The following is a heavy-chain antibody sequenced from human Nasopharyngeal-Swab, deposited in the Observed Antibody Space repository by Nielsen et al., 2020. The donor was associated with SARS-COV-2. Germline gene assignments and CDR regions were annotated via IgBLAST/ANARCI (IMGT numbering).Heavy chain of an antibody. CDR3: ARDAGGGYSYGWTYYYYGMDV. Sequence: GASLKTSCAASGFSFSSYAMHWVRQAPGKGLEWVAVISYDGSNKYYADSVKDRFNISRDNSKNTLYLQMNSLRAEDTAVYYCARDAGGGYSYGWTYYYYGMDVWGQGTTVTVSS. CDR1: GFSFSSYA. D-gene: IGHD5-18*01. CDR2: ISYDGSNK. J-gene: IGHJ6*02. V-gene: IGHV3-30*04.